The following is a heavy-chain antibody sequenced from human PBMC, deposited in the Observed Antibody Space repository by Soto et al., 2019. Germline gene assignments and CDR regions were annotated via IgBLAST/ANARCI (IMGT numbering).Heavy chain of an antibody. D-gene: IGHD1-26*01. Sequence: VGSLRLSCAASGFTFSSYGMHWVRQAPGKGLEWVAVIWYDGSNKYYADSVKGRFTISRDNSKNTLYLQMNSLRAEDTAVYYCAREGSGYSGSSIHYYYYGMDVWGQGTTVTVPS. CDR1: GFTFSSYG. CDR3: AREGSGYSGSSIHYYYYGMDV. J-gene: IGHJ6*02. CDR2: IWYDGSNK. V-gene: IGHV3-33*01.